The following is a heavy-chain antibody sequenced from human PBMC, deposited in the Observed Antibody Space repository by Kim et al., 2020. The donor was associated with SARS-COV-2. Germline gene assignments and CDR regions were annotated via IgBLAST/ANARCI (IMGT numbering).Heavy chain of an antibody. CDR1: GGSFSGYY. D-gene: IGHD3-3*01. CDR2: INHSGST. J-gene: IGHJ4*02. V-gene: IGHV4-34*01. CDR3: ARGLIYDFWSGRIGKPFDY. Sequence: SETLSLTCAVYGGSFSGYYWSWIRQPPGKGLEWIGEINHSGSTNYNPSLKSRVTISVDTSKNQFSLKLSSVTAADTAVYYCARGLIYDFWSGRIGKPFDYWGQGTLVTVSS.